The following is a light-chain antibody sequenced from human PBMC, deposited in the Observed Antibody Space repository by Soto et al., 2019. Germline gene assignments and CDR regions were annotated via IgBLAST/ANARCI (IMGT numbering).Light chain of an antibody. CDR1: QDINIY. V-gene: IGKV1-39*01. Sequence: DIQMTQSPSSVSASIGDTVTITCRASQDINIYLNWYQQKPGEVPRLLIYSASTLHSGVPSRFTGSGSETDFTLTTRSLQPEDFATYYCQHGYVAPYTFGQGTK. CDR3: QHGYVAPYT. CDR2: SAS. J-gene: IGKJ2*01.